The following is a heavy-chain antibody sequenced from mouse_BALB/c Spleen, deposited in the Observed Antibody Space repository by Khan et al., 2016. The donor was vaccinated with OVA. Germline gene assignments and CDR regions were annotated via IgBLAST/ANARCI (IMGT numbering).Heavy chain of an antibody. V-gene: IGHV1-4*01. Sequence: QVQLQQSGAELARPGASLKMSCKASGYTFTSYTMHWVRQRPGQPPEWIGHINPSNSYTNYNQNFNDKATLIVDKSSNTAYMQLSSLTSEDSAVFYCVCDGAYQRLEWWFAYWGQGTLVTVSA. CDR3: VCDGAYQRLEWWFAY. D-gene: IGHD1-3*01. CDR2: INPSNSYT. J-gene: IGHJ3*01. CDR1: GYTFTSYT.